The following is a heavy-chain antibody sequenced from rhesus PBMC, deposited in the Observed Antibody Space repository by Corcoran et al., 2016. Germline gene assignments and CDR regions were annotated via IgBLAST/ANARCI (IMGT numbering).Heavy chain of an antibody. V-gene: IGHV4-80*01. Sequence: QVPLQESGPGLVKASATLSLTCAVSGASISSYWWNWIRQLPGKGLEWIGEINGNSGVTNYNPSLKSRVTFSTDASMNQFSRKLSSVTAADTAVYYCANQVNQGGLDSWGQGVVVSVSS. CDR3: ANQVNQGGLDS. J-gene: IGHJ6*01. CDR1: GASISSYW. CDR2: INGNSGVT. D-gene: IGHD3-34*01.